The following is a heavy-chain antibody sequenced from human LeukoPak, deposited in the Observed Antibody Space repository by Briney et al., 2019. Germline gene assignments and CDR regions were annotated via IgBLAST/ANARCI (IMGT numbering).Heavy chain of an antibody. J-gene: IGHJ4*02. CDR2: IIPIFGTA. Sequence: SVKVSCKASGGTFSSYAISWVRQAPGQGLEWMGGIIPIFGTANYAQKFQGRVTITADESTSTAYMELSSLRSEDTAVYYRARGGIAARPVDYWGQGTLVTVSS. CDR3: ARGGIAARPVDY. CDR1: GGTFSSYA. D-gene: IGHD6-6*01. V-gene: IGHV1-69*13.